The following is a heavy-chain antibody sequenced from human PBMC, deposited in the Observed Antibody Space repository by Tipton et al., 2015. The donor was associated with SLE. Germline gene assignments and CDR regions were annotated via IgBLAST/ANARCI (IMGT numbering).Heavy chain of an antibody. CDR1: GGSISSSSYY. CDR3: ARDRAFLGATIGYFQH. V-gene: IGHV4-39*07. Sequence: TLSLTCTVSGGSISSSSYYWGWIRQPPGKGLEWIGSIYYSGSTYYNPSLKSRVTISVDTSKNQFSLKLGSVTAADTAVYYCARDRAFLGATIGYFQHWGQGTLVTVSS. J-gene: IGHJ1*01. D-gene: IGHD5-12*01. CDR2: IYYSGST.